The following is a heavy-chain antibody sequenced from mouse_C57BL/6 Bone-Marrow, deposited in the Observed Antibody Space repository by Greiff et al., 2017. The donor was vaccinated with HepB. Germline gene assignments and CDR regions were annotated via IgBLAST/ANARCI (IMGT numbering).Heavy chain of an antibody. CDR2: VYPYNGGT. CDR3: AIYYYGSRGYVDV. CDR1: GFTFTDYY. D-gene: IGHD1-1*01. J-gene: IGHJ1*03. Sequence: VQLQQSGPVLVKPGPSVKISCKASGFTFTDYYMHWVKQSHGKSLEWIGLVYPYNGGTSYNQKFKGKATLTVDTSSSTAYMELNSLTSEDSAVYYCAIYYYGSRGYVDVWGTGTTVTVSS. V-gene: IGHV1-36*01.